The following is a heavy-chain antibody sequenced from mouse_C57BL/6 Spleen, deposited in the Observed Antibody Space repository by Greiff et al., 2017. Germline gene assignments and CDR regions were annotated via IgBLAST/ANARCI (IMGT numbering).Heavy chain of an antibody. CDR3: ARDRDYYGFDD. J-gene: IGHJ2*01. Sequence: VQLKESGGGLVKPGGSLKLSCAASGFTFSSYAMSWVRQTPEKRLEWVATISDGGSYTYYPDNVKGRFTISRDNAKNNLYLQMSHLTSEDTAMYYCARDRDYYGFDDWGQGTTLTVSS. CDR2: ISDGGSYT. V-gene: IGHV5-4*01. CDR1: GFTFSSYA. D-gene: IGHD1-1*01.